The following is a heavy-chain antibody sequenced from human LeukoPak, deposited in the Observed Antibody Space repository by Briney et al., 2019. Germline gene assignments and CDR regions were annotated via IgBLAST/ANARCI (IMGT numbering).Heavy chain of an antibody. CDR2: ISSNGGST. CDR3: CSGSPKGVDY. CDR1: GFTFSSYA. J-gene: IGHJ4*02. D-gene: IGHD3-10*02. V-gene: IGHV3-64*01. Sequence: GGSLRLSCAASGFTFSSYAMHWVRQAPGKGLEYVSAISSNGGSTYYANSVKGRFTISRDNSKNTLYLQMGSLRAEDMAVYYCCSGSPKGVDYWGQGTLVTVSS.